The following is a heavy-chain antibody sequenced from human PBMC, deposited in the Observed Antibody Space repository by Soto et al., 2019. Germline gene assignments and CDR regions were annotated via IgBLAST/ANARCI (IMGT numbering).Heavy chain of an antibody. D-gene: IGHD2-21*01. Sequence: GGSLRLSCAASGFTFSSYGMHWVRQAPGKGLEWVAVIWYDGSNKYYADSVKGRFTISRDNSKNTLYLQMNSLRAEDTAVYYCARSTANTPRGTHSPHLYYYYGMDVWGQGTTVTVSS. CDR2: IWYDGSNK. J-gene: IGHJ6*02. V-gene: IGHV3-33*01. CDR1: GFTFSSYG. CDR3: ARSTANTPRGTHSPHLYYYYGMDV.